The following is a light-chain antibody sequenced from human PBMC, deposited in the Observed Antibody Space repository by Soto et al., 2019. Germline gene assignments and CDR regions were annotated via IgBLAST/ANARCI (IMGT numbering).Light chain of an antibody. Sequence: QSVLTQPASVSGSPGQSITISCTGTSRDVGGYNYVSWYQQHPGKAPKVMIYEVSERPSGVPDRFSGSKSGNTASLTVSGLQAEDGADYYCSSYAGSNNLVFGGGTKLTVL. CDR1: SRDVGGYNY. CDR2: EVS. CDR3: SSYAGSNNLV. J-gene: IGLJ3*02. V-gene: IGLV2-8*01.